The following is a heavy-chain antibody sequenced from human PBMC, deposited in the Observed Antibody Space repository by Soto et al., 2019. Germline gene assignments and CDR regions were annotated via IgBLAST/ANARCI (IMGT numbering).Heavy chain of an antibody. D-gene: IGHD3-22*01. J-gene: IGHJ4*02. V-gene: IGHV3-9*01. Sequence: GGSLRLSCAASGFTVSSNYMSWVRQAPGKGLEWVSGISWNSATLAYADSVKGRFIVSRDNAKNILYLQMNSLRPEDAALYYCAKDVGSYYYDTSAYLYDYWGQGTLVTVSS. CDR2: ISWNSATL. CDR3: AKDVGSYYYDTSAYLYDY. CDR1: GFTVSSNY.